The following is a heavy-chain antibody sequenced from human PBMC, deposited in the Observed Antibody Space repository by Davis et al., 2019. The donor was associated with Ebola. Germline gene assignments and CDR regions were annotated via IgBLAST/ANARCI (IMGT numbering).Heavy chain of an antibody. CDR2: TRNKANSYTT. V-gene: IGHV3-72*01. Sequence: GESLKISCAASGFIFSDHYMDWVRQAPGKGLELVGHTRNKANSYTTEYAASVKGRFTISRDDSKNSLYLQMNSLKTEDTAVYYCARGPSFDYWGQGTLVTVSS. CDR3: ARGPSFDY. CDR1: GFIFSDHY. J-gene: IGHJ4*02.